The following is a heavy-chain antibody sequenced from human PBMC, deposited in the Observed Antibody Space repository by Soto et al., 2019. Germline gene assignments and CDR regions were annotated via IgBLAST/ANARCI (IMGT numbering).Heavy chain of an antibody. Sequence: PGGSLRLSCSASGFTFSSYAMHWVRQAPGKGLEYVSAISSNGGSTYYADSVKGRFTISRDNSKNTLYLQMSSLRAEDTAVYYCVKFGDYDFWSGYPPGMDVCGQGTTVTVSS. CDR1: GFTFSSYA. D-gene: IGHD3-3*01. CDR2: ISSNGGST. CDR3: VKFGDYDFWSGYPPGMDV. J-gene: IGHJ6*02. V-gene: IGHV3-64D*06.